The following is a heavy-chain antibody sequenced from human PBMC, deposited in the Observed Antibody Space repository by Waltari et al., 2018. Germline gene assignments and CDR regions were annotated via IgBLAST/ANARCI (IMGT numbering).Heavy chain of an antibody. D-gene: IGHD2-15*01. CDR1: GLTFSSSA. J-gene: IGHJ5*02. V-gene: IGHV3-30*04. CDR2: ISADGSTT. CDR3: ASGGLRSVT. Sequence: QANLVESGGGVVQPGGSLRLACYSSGLTFSSSALHSVRQAPGQGREWLATISADGSTTSYADSLKGRFIVSRDSPFTRMYLQMTSLRPDDTANYYCASGGLRSVTWGQGTRVTVSS.